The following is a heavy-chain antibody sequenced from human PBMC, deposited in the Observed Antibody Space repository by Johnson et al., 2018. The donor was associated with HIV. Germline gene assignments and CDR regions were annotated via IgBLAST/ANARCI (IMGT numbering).Heavy chain of an antibody. V-gene: IGHV3-15*05. Sequence: VQLVESGGGRAKPGGSLRLSCAVSGFSFTNAWMSWVRQAPGKGLEWVGHIKSKTDGATTDYAAPVRGRFTISRDNAKNTLYLQMNSLRAEDTAVYYCARAQLLADDVFNMWGQGTMVTVSS. CDR1: GFSFTNAW. CDR3: ARAQLLADDVFNM. J-gene: IGHJ3*02. D-gene: IGHD5-24*01. CDR2: IKSKTDGATT.